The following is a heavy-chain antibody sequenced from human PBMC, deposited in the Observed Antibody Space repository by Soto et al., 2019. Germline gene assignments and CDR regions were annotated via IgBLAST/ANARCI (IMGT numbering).Heavy chain of an antibody. CDR3: ARQGFGALQGLVAV. D-gene: IGHD3-10*01. J-gene: IGHJ6*02. Sequence: QVPLQESGPGLVKPSETLSLSCTVSGGSISNYYWSWFRQTPGKGLEWIGYVHDSWGSNYNPSLKRRVAISLDTPEIQCSLKLTSVAAADPAVYYCARQGFGALQGLVAVWGQGTTVTVSS. CDR1: GGSISNYY. CDR2: VHDSWGS. V-gene: IGHV4-59*08.